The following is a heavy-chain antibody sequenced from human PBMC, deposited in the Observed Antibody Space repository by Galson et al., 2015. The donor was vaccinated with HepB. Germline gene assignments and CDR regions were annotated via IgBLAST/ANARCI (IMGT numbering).Heavy chain of an antibody. J-gene: IGHJ6*02. Sequence: SLRLSCAASGFTFSDYYMSWIRQAPGKGLEWISYATSSSSYRSYADSVKGRFTIPRDNAKNALYLQMNSLRAEDTAVYYCARDMRDWGIFGLAVKGVGNYYGMDVWGQGTTVTVSS. CDR3: ARDMRDWGIFGLAVKGVGNYYGMDV. CDR2: ATSSSSYR. V-gene: IGHV3-11*05. CDR1: GFTFSDYY. D-gene: IGHD3/OR15-3a*01.